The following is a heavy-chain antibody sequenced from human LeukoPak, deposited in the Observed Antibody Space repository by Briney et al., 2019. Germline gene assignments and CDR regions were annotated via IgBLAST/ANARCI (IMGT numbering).Heavy chain of an antibody. Sequence: PSETLSLTCTVSGGSISSYYWSWIRQPAGKGLEWIGRIYTSGSTNYNPSLKSRVTMSVDTSKNQFSLKLSSVTAADTAVYCCARVPYCGGDCYFRYFDLWGRGTLVTVSS. CDR2: IYTSGST. J-gene: IGHJ2*01. CDR3: ARVPYCGGDCYFRYFDL. V-gene: IGHV4-4*07. D-gene: IGHD2-21*02. CDR1: GGSISSYY.